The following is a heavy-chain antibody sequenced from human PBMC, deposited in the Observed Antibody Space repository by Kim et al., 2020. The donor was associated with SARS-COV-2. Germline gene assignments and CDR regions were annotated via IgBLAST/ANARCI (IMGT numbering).Heavy chain of an antibody. J-gene: IGHJ3*02. Sequence: DSVKGRFTISRHDSKNTVYLQMKGLRAEDTAVYYCAREVVRGVIGDAFDIWGQGTMVTVSS. D-gene: IGHD3-10*01. V-gene: IGHV3-53*04. CDR3: AREVVRGVIGDAFDI.